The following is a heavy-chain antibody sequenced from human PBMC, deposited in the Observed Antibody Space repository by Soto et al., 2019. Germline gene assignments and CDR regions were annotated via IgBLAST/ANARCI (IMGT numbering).Heavy chain of an antibody. CDR1: GCTFSNCA. CDR3: VFPSSGKYYFDN. D-gene: IGHD3-22*01. V-gene: IGHV3-23*01. CDR2: ISVSGGST. J-gene: IGHJ4*02. Sequence: WETLRLSCAVSGCTFSNCAMNWVRHAPAQGKARVSPISVSGGSTCCTDSSTGRFTTSSDNSKNTQYLQMNSLRAEDTAVYYCVFPSSGKYYFDNWGQGALVTVSS.